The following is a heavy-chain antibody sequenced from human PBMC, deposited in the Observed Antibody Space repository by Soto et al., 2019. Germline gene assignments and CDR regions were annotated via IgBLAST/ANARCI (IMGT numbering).Heavy chain of an antibody. D-gene: IGHD6-6*01. J-gene: IGHJ3*02. CDR2: ISGSGGST. CDR1: GFTFSSYA. CDR3: AKDHIRVTARDAFDI. Sequence: GGSLRLSCAASGFTFSSYAMSWVRQAPGKGLEWVSAISGSGGSTYYADSVKGRFTISRDNSKNTLYLQMDSLRAEDTAVYYCAKDHIRVTARDAFDIWGQGTMVTVSS. V-gene: IGHV3-23*01.